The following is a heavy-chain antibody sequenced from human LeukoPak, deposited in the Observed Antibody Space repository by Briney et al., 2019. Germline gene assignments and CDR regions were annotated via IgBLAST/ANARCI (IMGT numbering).Heavy chain of an antibody. J-gene: IGHJ4*02. V-gene: IGHV3-23*01. D-gene: IGHD3-10*01. CDR1: GFTFTSYA. CDR3: AKRSGSYGPFDY. Sequence: GGSLRLSCAASGFTFTSYAMTWVRQAPGKGLEWVSALSGSGGSTYYADSVKGRFTISRDNSKNTLYLQMNSLRADDTAVYYCAKRSGSYGPFDYWGQGIPVTVSS. CDR2: LSGSGGST.